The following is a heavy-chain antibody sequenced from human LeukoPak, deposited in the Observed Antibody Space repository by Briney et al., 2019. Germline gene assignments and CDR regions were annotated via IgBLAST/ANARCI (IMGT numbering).Heavy chain of an antibody. Sequence: GGSLRLSCAASGFSFSSYWMSWVRQAPGKGLEWVANIKQDGSEKYYVDSVKGRFTISRDNAKNSLYLQMNSLRAEDTAVYYCARGGEPYDSSGYYYPFDYWGQGTLVTVSS. CDR3: ARGGEPYDSSGYYYPFDY. V-gene: IGHV3-7*01. J-gene: IGHJ4*02. CDR1: GFSFSSYW. D-gene: IGHD3-22*01. CDR2: IKQDGSEK.